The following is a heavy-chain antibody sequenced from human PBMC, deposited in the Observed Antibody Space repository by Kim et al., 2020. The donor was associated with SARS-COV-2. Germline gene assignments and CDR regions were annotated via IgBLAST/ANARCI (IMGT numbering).Heavy chain of an antibody. CDR3: ARIICSGGSCYPTLNRYYYGMDV. D-gene: IGHD2-15*01. CDR1: GGTFSSYA. J-gene: IGHJ6*02. CDR2: IIPIFGTA. V-gene: IGHV1-69*13. Sequence: SVKVSCKASGGTFSSYAISWVRQAPGQGLEWMGGIIPIFGTANYAQKFQGRVTITADESTSTAYMELSSLRSEDTAVYYCARIICSGGSCYPTLNRYYYGMDVWGQGTTVTVSS.